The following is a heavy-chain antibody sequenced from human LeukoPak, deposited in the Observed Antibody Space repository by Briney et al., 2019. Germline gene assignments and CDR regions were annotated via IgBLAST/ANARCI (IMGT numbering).Heavy chain of an antibody. J-gene: IGHJ3*02. Sequence: GRSLRLSCAASGFTFSSYAMHWVRQAPGKGLEWVAVISYDGSNKYYADSVKGRFTISRDTSKNTLYLQMNSLRPEDTAVYYCARDGSYSVWDAFDIWGQGTMVTVSS. V-gene: IGHV3-30-3*01. CDR3: ARDGSYSVWDAFDI. CDR1: GFTFSSYA. CDR2: ISYDGSNK. D-gene: IGHD6-13*01.